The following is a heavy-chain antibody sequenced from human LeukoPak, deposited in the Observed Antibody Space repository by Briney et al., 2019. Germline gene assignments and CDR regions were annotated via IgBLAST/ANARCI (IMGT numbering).Heavy chain of an antibody. CDR3: ARDAGYVVY. V-gene: IGHV3-48*03. CDR1: GFTFSSYE. Sequence: GGSLRLSCAASGFTFSSYEMNWVRQAPGKGLEWVSYISSSGSTIYYADSVKGRFTISRDNAKSSLYLQMNSLRAEDTAVYYCARDAGYVVYWGQGTLVTVSS. J-gene: IGHJ4*02. CDR2: ISSSGSTI. D-gene: IGHD5-12*01.